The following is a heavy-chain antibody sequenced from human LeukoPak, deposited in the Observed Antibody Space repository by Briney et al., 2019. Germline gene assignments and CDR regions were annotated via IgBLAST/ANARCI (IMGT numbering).Heavy chain of an antibody. Sequence: GGSLRLSCAASGFTFSSYAMSWVRQAPGKGLEWVSAISGSGGSTYYADSVKGRFTISRDNSKNTLYLQMNSLRAGDTAVYYCAKTDSSVGYFDYWGQGTLVTVSS. CDR2: ISGSGGST. V-gene: IGHV3-23*01. D-gene: IGHD3-22*01. CDR1: GFTFSSYA. J-gene: IGHJ4*02. CDR3: AKTDSSVGYFDY.